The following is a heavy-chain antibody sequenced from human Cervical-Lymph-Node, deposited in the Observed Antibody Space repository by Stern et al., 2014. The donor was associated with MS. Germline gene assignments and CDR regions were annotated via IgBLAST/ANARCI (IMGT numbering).Heavy chain of an antibody. CDR3: ARDLRARLIAVGGFDI. Sequence: VQLVESGGGLVKPGGSLRLSCAASGFTFSDYYMSWIRQAPGTGLEWVSYINSSGSDIYYEDSVKGRFPISRDNDTNSLYMHMNSLRAEDTAVYSCARDLRARLIAVGGFDIWGQGTMVTVSS. V-gene: IGHV3-11*01. D-gene: IGHD6-19*01. CDR2: INSSGSDI. CDR1: GFTFSDYY. J-gene: IGHJ3*02.